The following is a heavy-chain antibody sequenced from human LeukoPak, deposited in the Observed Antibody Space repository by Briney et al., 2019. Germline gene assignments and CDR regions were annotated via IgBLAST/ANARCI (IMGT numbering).Heavy chain of an antibody. V-gene: IGHV3-74*01. CDR1: GFTFSSYW. Sequence: GGSLRLSCAASGFTFSSYWMHWVRQAPVKGLVWVSRINSDGSSTSYADSVKGRFTISRDNAKSTLYLQMNSLRAEDTAVYYCAREGWQWPDYWGQGTLVTVSS. J-gene: IGHJ4*02. CDR2: INSDGSST. CDR3: AREGWQWPDY. D-gene: IGHD6-19*01.